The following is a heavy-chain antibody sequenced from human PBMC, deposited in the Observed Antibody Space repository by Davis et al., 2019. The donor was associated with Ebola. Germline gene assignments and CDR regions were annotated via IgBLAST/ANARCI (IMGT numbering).Heavy chain of an antibody. V-gene: IGHV3-13*01. D-gene: IGHD1-26*01. Sequence: GESLKISCAASGFTFSSYDMHWVRQATGKGLEWVSAIGTAGDTYYPGSVKGRFTISRENAKNSLYLQMNSLRAGDTAVYYCARALYSGSYGDAFDIWGQGTMVTVSS. CDR1: GFTFSSYD. CDR2: IGTAGDT. J-gene: IGHJ3*02. CDR3: ARALYSGSYGDAFDI.